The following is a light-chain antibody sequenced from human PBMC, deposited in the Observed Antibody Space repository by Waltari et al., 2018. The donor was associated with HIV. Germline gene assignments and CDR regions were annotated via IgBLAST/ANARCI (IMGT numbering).Light chain of an antibody. V-gene: IGKV1-NL1*01. J-gene: IGKJ2*01. CDR1: QGISDS. CDR3: QKYYTLPYT. CDR2: GAS. Sequence: DIQMAQSPSSLSASVGDRVTVTCRASQGISDSLAWYQYKPGQAPKLLLSGASTLESGVPSRFSGGGSGTDYTLTISSLQPEDSATYYCQKYYTLPYTFGQGTRLEIK.